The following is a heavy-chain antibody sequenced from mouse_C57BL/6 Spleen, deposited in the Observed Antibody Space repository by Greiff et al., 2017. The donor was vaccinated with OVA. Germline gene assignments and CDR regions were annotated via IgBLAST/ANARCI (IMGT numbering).Heavy chain of an antibody. CDR2: ISSGGSYT. CDR1: GFTFSSYG. J-gene: IGHJ3*01. CDR3: AREGDYDEDWFAY. D-gene: IGHD2-4*01. V-gene: IGHV5-6*01. Sequence: VQLKESGGDLVKPGGSLKLSCAASGFTFSSYGMSWVRQTPDKRLEWVATISSGGSYTYYPDSVKGRFTISIDNAKNTLYLQMSSLKSEDTAMYYCAREGDYDEDWFAYWGQGTLVTVSA.